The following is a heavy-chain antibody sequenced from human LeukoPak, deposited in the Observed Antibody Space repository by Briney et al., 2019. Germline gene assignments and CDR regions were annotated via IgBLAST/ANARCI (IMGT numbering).Heavy chain of an antibody. CDR2: ISGSGGST. CDR3: AKERGADYGNYYFDY. V-gene: IGHV3-23*01. J-gene: IGHJ4*02. CDR1: GFTFSSYG. D-gene: IGHD4-11*01. Sequence: GGSLRLSCAASGFTFSSYGMSWVRQAPGKGLEWVSAISGSGGSTYYADSVKGRFTISRDNSKNTLYLQMNSLRAEDTAVYYCAKERGADYGNYYFDYWGQGTLVTVSS.